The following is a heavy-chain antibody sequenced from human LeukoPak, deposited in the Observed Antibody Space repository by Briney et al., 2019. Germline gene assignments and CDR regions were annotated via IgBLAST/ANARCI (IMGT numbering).Heavy chain of an antibody. V-gene: IGHV5-51*01. CDR2: IYPADSDT. Sequence: GESLKISCKGSGYSFTSYWIGWVRQMPGKGLEWMGIIYPADSDTRYSPSFQGQVTISADKSLTTAYLQWSSLKASDTAMYYCAFKYSSSSSPAYWGQGTPVTVSS. CDR3: AFKYSSSSSPAY. J-gene: IGHJ4*02. D-gene: IGHD6-6*01. CDR1: GYSFTSYW.